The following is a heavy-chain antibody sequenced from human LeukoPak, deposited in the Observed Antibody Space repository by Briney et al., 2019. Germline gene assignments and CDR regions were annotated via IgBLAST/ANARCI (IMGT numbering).Heavy chain of an antibody. V-gene: IGHV3-23*01. Sequence: GSLRLSCAASEFTFSSYAMSWVRQAPGKGLEWVSAISDSGGSTYYADSVKGLFTVSRDNSKSTMYLQMNSLRAEDTAVYYCAKDRRACSSSSCYYRFDYWGQGTLVTVSS. CDR2: ISDSGGST. CDR3: AKDRRACSSSSCYYRFDY. D-gene: IGHD2-2*01. J-gene: IGHJ4*02. CDR1: EFTFSSYA.